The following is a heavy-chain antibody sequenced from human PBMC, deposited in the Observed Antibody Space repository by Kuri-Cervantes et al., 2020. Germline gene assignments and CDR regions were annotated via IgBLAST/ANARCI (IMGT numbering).Heavy chain of an antibody. CDR2: INSDGSST. CDR1: GFTFSSYW. J-gene: IGHJ4*02. V-gene: IGHV3-74*01. D-gene: IGHD6-19*01. CDR3: ARAQWLALIDY. Sequence: GESLKISCAASGFTFSSYWMHWVRQAPGKGLVWVSRINSDGSSTSYADSVKGRFTISRDNAKNSLYLQMNSLRAEDTALYYCARAQWLALIDYWGQGTLVTVSS.